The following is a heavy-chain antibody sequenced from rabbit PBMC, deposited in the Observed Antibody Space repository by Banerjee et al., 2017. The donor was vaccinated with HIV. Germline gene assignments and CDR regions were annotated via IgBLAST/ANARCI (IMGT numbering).Heavy chain of an antibody. CDR2: INTATGKG. J-gene: IGHJ4*01. CDR1: GFSFSDRDV. V-gene: IGHV1S40*01. Sequence: QSLEESGGDLVKPGASLTLTCTASGFSFSDRDVMCWVRQAPGKGLEWIACINTATGKGVYATWAKGRFTISRTSSTTVTLQMTSLTAADTATYFCARDLTSVIGWNFNLWGQGTLVTVS. CDR3: ARDLTSVIGWNFNL. D-gene: IGHD1-1*01.